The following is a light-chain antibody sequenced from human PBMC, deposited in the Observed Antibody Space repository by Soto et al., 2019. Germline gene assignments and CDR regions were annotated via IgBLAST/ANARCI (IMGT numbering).Light chain of an antibody. Sequence: DIQMTQSPSSLSASVGDRVTITCRASQGIGNYLAWYQQKPGNVPKLLIYAAASLQSWVTSRFSGSGSGTDFSLTISSLQPEDVANYYCQRYNSAPLVTFGPGTKVDLK. J-gene: IGKJ3*01. CDR3: QRYNSAPLVT. V-gene: IGKV1-27*01. CDR2: AAA. CDR1: QGIGNY.